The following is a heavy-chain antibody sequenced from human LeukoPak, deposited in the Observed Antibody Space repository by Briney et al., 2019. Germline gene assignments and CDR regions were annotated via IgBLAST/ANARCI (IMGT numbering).Heavy chain of an antibody. V-gene: IGHV1-69*13. CDR3: ARTLGYCSSTSCFHLRYYYYGMDV. CDR1: GGTFSSYA. CDR2: IIPIFGTA. J-gene: IGHJ6*02. D-gene: IGHD2-2*01. Sequence: ASVKVSCKASGGTFSSYAISWVRQAPGQGLEWMGGIIPIFGTANYAQKFQGRVTITADESTSTAYMELSSLRSEDTAVYYCARTLGYCSSTSCFHLRYYYYGMDVWGQGTTVTVSS.